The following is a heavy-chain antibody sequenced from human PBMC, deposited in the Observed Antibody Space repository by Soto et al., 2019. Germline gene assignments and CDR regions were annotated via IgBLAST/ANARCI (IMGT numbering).Heavy chain of an antibody. V-gene: IGHV1-8*01. J-gene: IGHJ5*02. CDR1: GYSFSTYD. Sequence: QVQLVQSGAEVKKPGASVKVPCKASGYSFSTYDINWVRQAAGQGLEWMGWVNPKSGNTDYAQRFRGRVTMTSNTSISTAYMELSALTPEDTAVYYCARPYCDSTSCYTDWFDPWGQGTLVTVSS. D-gene: IGHD2-2*02. CDR2: VNPKSGNT. CDR3: ARPYCDSTSCYTDWFDP.